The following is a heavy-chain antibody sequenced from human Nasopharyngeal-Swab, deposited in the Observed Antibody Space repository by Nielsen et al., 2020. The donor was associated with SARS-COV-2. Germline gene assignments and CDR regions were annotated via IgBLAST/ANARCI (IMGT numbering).Heavy chain of an antibody. D-gene: IGHD3-9*01. V-gene: IGHV4-59*01. CDR2: IYYSGST. J-gene: IGHJ6*03. CDR3: ARDLGGYDILTGYYHYYYYMDV. Sequence: WIRQPPGKGLEWIGNIYYSGSTNYNPSVKSRVTISVDTSKNQFSLKLSSVTAADTAVYYCARDLGGYDILTGYYHYYYYMDVWGKGTTVTVSS.